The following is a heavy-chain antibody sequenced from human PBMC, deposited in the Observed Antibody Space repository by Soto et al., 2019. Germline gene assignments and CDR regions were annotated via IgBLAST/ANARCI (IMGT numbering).Heavy chain of an antibody. D-gene: IGHD5-12*01. Sequence: EAQLVESGGGLVQPGGSLRLSCEASGFTFSSSWMHWVRQPPGKGLVWVSGINSNGRTTTYADSVKGRFTISRDNAKNTVYLQMNSLRAEDTAVYYCARYGYGDYENWGQGTLVTVSS. J-gene: IGHJ4*02. CDR2: INSNGRTT. CDR3: ARYGYGDYEN. CDR1: GFTFSSSW. V-gene: IGHV3-74*01.